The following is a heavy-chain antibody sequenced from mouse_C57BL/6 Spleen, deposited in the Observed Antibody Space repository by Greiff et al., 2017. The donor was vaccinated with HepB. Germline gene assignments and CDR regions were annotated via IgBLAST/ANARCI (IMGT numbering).Heavy chain of an antibody. CDR2: ISSGSSTI. CDR1: GFTFSDYG. V-gene: IGHV5-17*01. CDR3: ARPLYYGNGGYYFDY. D-gene: IGHD2-1*01. J-gene: IGHJ2*01. Sequence: EVKLMESGGGLVKPGGSLKLSCAASGFTFSDYGMHWVRQAPEKGLEWVAYISSGSSTIYYADTVKGRFTISRDNAKNTLFLQMTSLRSEDTAMYYCARPLYYGNGGYYFDYWGQGTTLTVSS.